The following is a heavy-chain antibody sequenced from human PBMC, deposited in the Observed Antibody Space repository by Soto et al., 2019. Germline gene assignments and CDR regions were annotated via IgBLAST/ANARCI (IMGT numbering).Heavy chain of an antibody. Sequence: QVQLVQSGAEVKKPGASVKVSCKTSGYTFPNFGIAWVRQAPGQGLERMGWISVYNGNTDYAQKFLGRVTMTTDTSTSTAYMELRNVTSDDTAVYYCARDRDCGSGGGCYPECDFDLWGRGTLVTVSS. V-gene: IGHV1-18*01. J-gene: IGHJ2*01. D-gene: IGHD2-15*01. CDR2: ISVYNGNT. CDR1: GYTFPNFG. CDR3: ARDRDCGSGGGCYPECDFDL.